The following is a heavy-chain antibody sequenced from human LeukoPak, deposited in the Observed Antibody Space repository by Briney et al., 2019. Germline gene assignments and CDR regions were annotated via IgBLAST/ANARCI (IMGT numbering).Heavy chain of an antibody. CDR1: GDSFSSNY. CDR3: VRHIRGAYYYFDY. V-gene: IGHV4-59*08. Sequence: PSETLSLTCTVSGDSFSSNYWSWIRQPPGKGLEWIGYIFHSGSTNYNPSLKSRVSISVDTSKNQFSLKMNSVTAADTAVYFCVRHIRGAYYYFDYWGQGTLVTVSS. D-gene: IGHD3-10*01. J-gene: IGHJ4*02. CDR2: IFHSGST.